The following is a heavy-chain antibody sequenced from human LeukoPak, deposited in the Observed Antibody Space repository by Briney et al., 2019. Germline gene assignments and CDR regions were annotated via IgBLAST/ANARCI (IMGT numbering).Heavy chain of an antibody. V-gene: IGHV1-18*01. J-gene: IGHJ6*02. Sequence: ASVKVSCKASGYTFTSYGISWGRQAPGQGLEGMGWISAYNGNTNYAQKLQGRVTMTTDTSTSTAYIELRSLRSDDTAVYYCARKEYGMDVWGQGTTVTVSS. CDR1: GYTFTSYG. CDR2: ISAYNGNT. CDR3: ARKEYGMDV.